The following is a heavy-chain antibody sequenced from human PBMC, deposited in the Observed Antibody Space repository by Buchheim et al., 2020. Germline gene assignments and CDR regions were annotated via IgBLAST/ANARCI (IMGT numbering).Heavy chain of an antibody. CDR2: TSYDGSYK. V-gene: IGHV3-30*18. D-gene: IGHD3-10*01. Sequence: QVQLVESGGGVVQPGRSLRLSCATSGFTFSNYGMHWVRQAPGRGLEWVAVTSYDGSYKYYADSVRGRFTISRDNSKNTLYLQMNSLRIGDTAVYYCAKDLGFHFASGSSYFDNWGQGT. CDR1: GFTFSNYG. J-gene: IGHJ4*02. CDR3: AKDLGFHFASGSSYFDN.